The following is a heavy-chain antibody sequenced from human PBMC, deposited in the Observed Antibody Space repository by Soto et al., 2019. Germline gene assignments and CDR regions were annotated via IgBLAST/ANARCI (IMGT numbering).Heavy chain of an antibody. CDR1: GFTFSTYG. CDR2: ISGSGVNT. Sequence: PGGSLRLSCVASGFTFSTYGMSWVRQAPGKGLEWVSVISGSGVNTFYADSGKGRFTISRDNSKNTLYLQMNNLRGEDTAIYYSAKRGGYYFDYWGHGTLVTVSS. CDR3: AKRGGYYFDY. V-gene: IGHV3-23*01. D-gene: IGHD3-16*01. J-gene: IGHJ4*01.